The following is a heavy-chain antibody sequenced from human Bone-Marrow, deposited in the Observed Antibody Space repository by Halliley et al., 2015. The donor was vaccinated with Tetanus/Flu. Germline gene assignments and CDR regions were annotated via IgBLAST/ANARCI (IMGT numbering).Heavy chain of an antibody. J-gene: IGHJ4*02. CDR2: IPPSGVPT. D-gene: IGHD1-26*01. CDR3: ASAREMSASVGYYFDY. Sequence: IIPPSGVPTPYAEKFQGRIPMTRVPSTSTLYMELSSLRSEDTAMYYCASAREMSASVGYYFDYWGQGTLVTVSS. V-gene: IGHV1-46*01.